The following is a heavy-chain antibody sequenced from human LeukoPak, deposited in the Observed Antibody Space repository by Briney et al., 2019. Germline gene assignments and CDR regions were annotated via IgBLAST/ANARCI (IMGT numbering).Heavy chain of an antibody. V-gene: IGHV4-39*01. CDR1: GGSISSSSYY. CDR2: IYYSGST. Sequence: SETLSLTCTVSGGSISSSSYYWGWIRQPPGKGLEWIGSIYYSGSTYYNPSLKSRVTISVDTSKNQFSLKLSSVTAADTAVYYCARLLVGVISGSSLDYWGQGTLVTVSS. D-gene: IGHD1-26*01. CDR3: ARLLVGVISGSSLDY. J-gene: IGHJ4*02.